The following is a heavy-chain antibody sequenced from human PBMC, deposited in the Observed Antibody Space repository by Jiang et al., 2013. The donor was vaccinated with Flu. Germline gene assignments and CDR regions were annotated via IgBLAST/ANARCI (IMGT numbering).Heavy chain of an antibody. CDR2: IFHNGTT. J-gene: IGHJ4*02. CDR1: GGSISTYY. Sequence: GSGLVKPSETLSLTCTVSGGSISTYYWTWLRRPPGKGLEWIGFIFHNGTTKYNPSLEGRVTMSLDTSWNQFSLNLISVTAADTAVYYCARSRVLGTFPSGVYEREPFDFWGQGTLVTVSS. D-gene: IGHD3-10*01. V-gene: IGHV4-59*01. CDR3: ARSRVLGTFPSGVYEREPFDF.